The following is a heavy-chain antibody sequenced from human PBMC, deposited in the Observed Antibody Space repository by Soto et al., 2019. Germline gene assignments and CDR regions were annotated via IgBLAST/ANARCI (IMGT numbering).Heavy chain of an antibody. J-gene: IGHJ4*02. V-gene: IGHV4-59*01. CDR2: VFYSGDT. Sequence: PSETLSLTCTVSGGSIRDYYWTWIRQPPGRGLEWIGYVFYSGDTNYKPSLKRRVTISVDTPKNIFSLKLRSVTSADTAVYFCARVKRGYSYGSIIDFWGRGARVTVSS. CDR1: GGSIRDYY. CDR3: ARVKRGYSYGSIIDF. D-gene: IGHD5-18*01.